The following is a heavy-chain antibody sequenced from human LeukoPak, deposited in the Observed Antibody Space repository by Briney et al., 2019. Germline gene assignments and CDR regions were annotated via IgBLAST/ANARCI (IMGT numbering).Heavy chain of an antibody. Sequence: GGSLRLSCAASGFTFSSYAMSWVRQAPGKGLEWVSAISGSGGSTYYADSVKGRFTISRDNSKNTLYLQMNSLRAEDTAVYYCARGLLGVYVDYGGFDYWGQGTLVTVSS. CDR3: ARGLLGVYVDYGGFDY. CDR2: ISGSGGST. D-gene: IGHD4-17*01. V-gene: IGHV3-23*01. J-gene: IGHJ4*02. CDR1: GFTFSSYA.